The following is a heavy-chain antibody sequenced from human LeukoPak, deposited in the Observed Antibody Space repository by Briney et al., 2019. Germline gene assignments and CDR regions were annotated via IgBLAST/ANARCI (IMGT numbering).Heavy chain of an antibody. D-gene: IGHD3-3*01. CDR3: ARDTTPSGYDFWSGLTAYYYYYYGMDV. J-gene: IGHJ6*02. Sequence: GGSLRLSCAASGFTFSSYWMSWVRQAPGKGLEWVANIKQDGSEKYYVDSVKGRFTISRDNAKNSLHLQMNSLRAEDTAVYYCARDTTPSGYDFWSGLTAYYYYYYGMDVWGQGTTVTVSS. V-gene: IGHV3-7*01. CDR1: GFTFSSYW. CDR2: IKQDGSEK.